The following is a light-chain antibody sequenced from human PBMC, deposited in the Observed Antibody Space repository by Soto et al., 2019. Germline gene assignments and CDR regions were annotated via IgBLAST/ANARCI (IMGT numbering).Light chain of an antibody. V-gene: IGLV2-14*03. CDR3: ASYTNIATLDKWA. CDR2: DVT. J-gene: IGLJ3*02. CDR1: NSDGGGYNW. Sequence: QSALTQPASVSGSPGQSITISCTGTNSDGGGYNWVSWYQQYPGKAPKVIIYDVTTRPSGVSNRFPGSKSDNTASVTISGLRAEDEADYYCASYTNIATLDKWAFGAGTQLTVL.